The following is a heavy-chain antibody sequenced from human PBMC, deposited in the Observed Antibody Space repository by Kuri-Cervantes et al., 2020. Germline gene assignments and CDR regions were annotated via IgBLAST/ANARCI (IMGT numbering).Heavy chain of an antibody. CDR1: GGSISSSSYY. J-gene: IGHJ3*02. D-gene: IGHD3-22*01. CDR2: IYHSGST. V-gene: IGHV4-39*07. CDR3: AGYDYYDSSGYSEGTDAFDI. Sequence: SETLSLTCTVSGGSISSSSYYWGWIRQPPGKGLEWIGSIYHSGSTYYNPSLKSRVTISVDTSKNQFSLKLSSVTAADTAVYYCAGYDYYDSSGYSEGTDAFDIWGQGTMVTVSS.